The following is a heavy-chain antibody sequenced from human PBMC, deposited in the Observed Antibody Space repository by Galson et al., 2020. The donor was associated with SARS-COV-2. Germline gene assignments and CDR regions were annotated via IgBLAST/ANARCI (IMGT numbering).Heavy chain of an antibody. CDR3: ARRASLGGYSGYEYYALDV. CDR1: GFTISSNY. J-gene: IGHJ6*02. D-gene: IGHD5-12*01. Sequence: GGSLRLSCAASGFTISSNYMTWVRQGPGKGLEWVSVLYPGGRTYYSGSMKGRFTISRDNSKNILYLQINTLGPDDTAVYYCARRASLGGYSGYEYYALDVWGHGTTVIVSS. V-gene: IGHV3-53*01. CDR2: LYPGGRT.